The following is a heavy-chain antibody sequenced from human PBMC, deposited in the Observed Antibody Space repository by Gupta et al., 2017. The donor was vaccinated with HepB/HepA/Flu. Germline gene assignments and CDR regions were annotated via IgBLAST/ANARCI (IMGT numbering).Heavy chain of an antibody. J-gene: IGHJ4*02. CDR2: IWYDGSNK. V-gene: IGHV3-33*01. CDR3: ARVNNRRTRSIALDY. CDR1: GFTFRSYG. D-gene: IGHD1-14*01. Sequence: QVQLVESGGGVVQPGRSLRLSCAASGFTFRSYGLKWARQAPGKGVEWVAVIWYDGSNKYYADAVKGRFTISRDNSKNTLYLQMNSLRAEDTAVYYCARVNNRRTRSIALDYWGQGTLVTVSS.